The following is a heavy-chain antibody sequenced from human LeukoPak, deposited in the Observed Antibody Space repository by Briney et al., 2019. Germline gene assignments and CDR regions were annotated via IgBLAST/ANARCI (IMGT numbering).Heavy chain of an antibody. CDR3: ARALAMGSSWYY. D-gene: IGHD6-13*01. J-gene: IGHJ4*02. CDR2: IYHSGST. V-gene: IGHV4-4*02. Sequence: SSETPSLTCAVSGGSISSSNWWSWVRQPPGKGLEWIGEIYHSGSTNYNPSLKSRVTISVDKSKNQFSLKLSSVTAADTAVYYCARALAMGSSWYYWGQGTLVTVSS. CDR1: GGSISSSNW.